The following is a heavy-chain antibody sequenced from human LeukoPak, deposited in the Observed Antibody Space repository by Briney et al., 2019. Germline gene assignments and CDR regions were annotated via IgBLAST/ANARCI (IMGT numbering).Heavy chain of an antibody. D-gene: IGHD3-22*01. CDR2: ISSSGSTI. CDR3: ARDGRWLFSDS. V-gene: IGHV3-48*03. CDR1: GFTFSSYD. J-gene: IGHJ5*01. Sequence: RTGGSLRLSCAASGFTFSSYDMNWVRQAPGKGLEWVSYISSSGSTIYYADSVKGRFTISRDNAKNSLYLQMNSLRAEDTAVYYCARDGRWLFSDSWGQGTLVTVSS.